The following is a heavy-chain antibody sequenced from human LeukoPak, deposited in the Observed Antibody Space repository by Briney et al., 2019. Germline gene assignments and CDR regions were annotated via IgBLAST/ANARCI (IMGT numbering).Heavy chain of an antibody. CDR1: GYIFTGYY. J-gene: IGHJ5*02. Sequence: ASVKVSCKASGYIFTGYYMHWVRQAPGQGLEWMGWIHPNSGGTKFAQKLQGRVTMTRDTSISTASMELSSLRSDDTAVYYCARAGLGIAAGLGDWFDPWGQGTLVTVSS. D-gene: IGHD6-13*01. V-gene: IGHV1-2*02. CDR3: ARAGLGIAAGLGDWFDP. CDR2: IHPNSGGT.